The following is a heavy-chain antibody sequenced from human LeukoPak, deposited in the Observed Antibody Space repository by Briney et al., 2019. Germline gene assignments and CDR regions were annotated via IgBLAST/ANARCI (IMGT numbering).Heavy chain of an antibody. CDR2: IYTSGST. CDR3: ASRSSIWSGYQDTLYYFDS. D-gene: IGHD3-3*01. CDR1: GGSISSYY. J-gene: IGHJ4*02. V-gene: IGHV4-4*07. Sequence: SETLSLTCTVSGGSISSYYWSWIRQPAGKGLEWIGRIYTSGSTNYNPSLKSRVTISVDTSKNQFSLKLSSVTAADTAVYYCASRSSIWSGYQDTLYYFDSWGQGTLVTVSS.